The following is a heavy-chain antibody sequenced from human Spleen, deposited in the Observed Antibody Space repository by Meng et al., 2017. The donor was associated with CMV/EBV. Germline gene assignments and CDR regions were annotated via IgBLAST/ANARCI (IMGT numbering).Heavy chain of an antibody. D-gene: IGHD7-27*01. CDR3: ARDHNWGPDY. V-gene: IGHV1-2*02. J-gene: IGHJ4*02. Sequence: VSCETSAYTFTGHYMHWVRQAPGQGLEWMGWIHPNTGGTNYAQNFQGRVTMTRDTSIRAVYMELSSLISDDTAMYYCARDHNWGPDYWGQGTLVTVSS. CDR1: AYTFTGHY. CDR2: IHPNTGGT.